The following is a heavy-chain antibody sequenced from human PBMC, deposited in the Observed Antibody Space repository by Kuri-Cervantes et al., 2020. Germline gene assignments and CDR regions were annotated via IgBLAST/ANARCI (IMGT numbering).Heavy chain of an antibody. Sequence: LRLSCTVSGGSISSGSYDWSWIRQPAGKGLEWIGRIYTSGSTNYNPSLKSRVTMSVDTSKNQFSLKLSSVTAADTAVYYCARVLRSALGAFDIWGQGTMVTVSS. J-gene: IGHJ3*02. CDR1: GGSISSGSYD. CDR2: IYTSGST. CDR3: ARVLRSALGAFDI. V-gene: IGHV4-61*02. D-gene: IGHD5-24*01.